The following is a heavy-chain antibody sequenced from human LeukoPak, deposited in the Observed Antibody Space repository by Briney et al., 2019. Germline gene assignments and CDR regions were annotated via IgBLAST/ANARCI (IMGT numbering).Heavy chain of an antibody. J-gene: IGHJ4*02. V-gene: IGHV3-64D*09. Sequence: GGSLRLSCSASGFTFSSHAMHWVRQAPGKGLEYVSAISSNGGSTYYADSVKGRFTISRDNSKNTLYLQMSSLRAEDTAVYYCVKGHLVWELCAYFDYWGQGTLVTVSS. D-gene: IGHD1-26*01. CDR2: ISSNGGST. CDR1: GFTFSSHA. CDR3: VKGHLVWELCAYFDY.